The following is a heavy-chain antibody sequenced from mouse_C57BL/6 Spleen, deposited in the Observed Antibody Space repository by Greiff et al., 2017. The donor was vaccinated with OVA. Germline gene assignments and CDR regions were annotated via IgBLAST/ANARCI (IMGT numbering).Heavy chain of an antibody. Sequence: EVKVVDSGGGLVKPGGSLKLSCAASGFTFSDYGMHWVRQAPEKGLEWVAYISSGSSTIYYAHTVKGRFTISIDNAKNTLFLQMTSLRYEGTAMYYCARPSLDYWGQGTSVTVSS. CDR3: ARPSLDY. J-gene: IGHJ4*01. CDR2: ISSGSSTI. CDR1: GFTFSDYG. V-gene: IGHV5-17*01.